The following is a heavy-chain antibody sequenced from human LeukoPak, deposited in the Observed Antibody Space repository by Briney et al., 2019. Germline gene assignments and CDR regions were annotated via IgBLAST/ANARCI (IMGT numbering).Heavy chain of an antibody. V-gene: IGHV1-2*02. J-gene: IGHJ3*02. CDR2: INPNSGGT. CDR3: ARAYCTNGVCYANDAFDI. D-gene: IGHD2-8*01. CDR1: GYTFTSYD. Sequence: ASVKVSCKASGYTFTSYDINWVRQAPGQGLEWMGWINPNSGGTNYAQRFQGRVTMTRDTSISTAYMELSRLRSDDTAVYYCARAYCTNGVCYANDAFDIWGQGTMVTVSS.